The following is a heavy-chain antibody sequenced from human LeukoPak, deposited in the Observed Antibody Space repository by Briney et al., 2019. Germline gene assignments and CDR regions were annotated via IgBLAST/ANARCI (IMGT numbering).Heavy chain of an antibody. CDR2: INHSGST. D-gene: IGHD3-16*02. V-gene: IGHV4-34*01. Sequence: SETLSLTCAVYGGSFSGYYWSWIRQPPGKGLEWIGEINHSGSTNYNPSLKSRVTISVDTSKNQFSLKLSSVTAADTAVYYCARDEADYVWGSYRYHPHGCFDYWGQGTLVTVSS. CDR1: GGSFSGYY. J-gene: IGHJ4*02. CDR3: ARDEADYVWGSYRYHPHGCFDY.